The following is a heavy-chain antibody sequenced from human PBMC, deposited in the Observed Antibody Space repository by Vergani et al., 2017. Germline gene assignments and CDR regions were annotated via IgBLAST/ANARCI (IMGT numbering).Heavy chain of an antibody. J-gene: IGHJ4*02. CDR2: IIPIFGTA. CDR1: GYTFTGYY. CDR3: AREGIYGHFDY. D-gene: IGHD4-17*01. Sequence: QVQLVQSGAEVKKPGASVKVSCKASGYTFTGYYMHWVRQAPGQGLEWMGGIIPIFGTANYAQKFQGRVTITADESTSTAYMELSSLRSEDTAVYYCAREGIYGHFDYWGQGTLVTVSS. V-gene: IGHV1-69*01.